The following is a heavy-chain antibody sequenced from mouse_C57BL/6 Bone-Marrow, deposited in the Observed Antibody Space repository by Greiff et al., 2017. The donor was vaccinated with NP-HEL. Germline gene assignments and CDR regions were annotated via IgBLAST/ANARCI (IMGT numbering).Heavy chain of an antibody. V-gene: IGHV1-76*01. J-gene: IGHJ3*01. D-gene: IGHD1-1*01. Sequence: QVQLQQSGAELVRPGASVKLSCKASGYTFTDYYINWVKQRPGQGLEWIARIYPGSGNTYYNEKFKGKATLTAEKSSSTAYMQLSSLTSEDSAVYFCARPLLLRYEFAYWGQGTLVTVSA. CDR2: IYPGSGNT. CDR1: GYTFTDYY. CDR3: ARPLLLRYEFAY.